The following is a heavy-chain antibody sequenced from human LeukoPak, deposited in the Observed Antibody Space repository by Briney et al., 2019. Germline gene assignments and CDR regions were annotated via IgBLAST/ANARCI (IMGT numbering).Heavy chain of an antibody. V-gene: IGHV1-2*06. J-gene: IGHJ6*03. CDR2: INPNSGGT. CDR3: AREPTTTYYYMDV. D-gene: IGHD1/OR15-1a*01. Sequence: ASVKVSCKASVYTFTSYYMHWVRQAPGQGLEWMGRINPNSGGTNYAQKFQGRVTMTRDTSISTAYMELSRLRSDDTAVYYCAREPTTTYYYMDVWGKGTTVTVSS. CDR1: VYTFTSYY.